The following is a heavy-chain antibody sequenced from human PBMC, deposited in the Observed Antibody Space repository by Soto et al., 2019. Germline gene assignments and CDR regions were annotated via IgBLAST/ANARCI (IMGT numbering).Heavy chain of an antibody. J-gene: IGHJ4*02. CDR2: ISSSSRYI. V-gene: IGHV3-21*01. CDR1: GFTCSSYS. CDR3: ARVAAVPAAGIDY. Sequence: EVQLVESGGGLVKPGGSLRLSCAASGFTCSSYSMNWVRQAPGKGLEWVSSISSSSRYIYYAYSVKGRFTISRDNAKNSLYLQRHSLRAVDTAVYYCARVAAVPAAGIDYWGQGTLVTVSS. D-gene: IGHD2-2*01.